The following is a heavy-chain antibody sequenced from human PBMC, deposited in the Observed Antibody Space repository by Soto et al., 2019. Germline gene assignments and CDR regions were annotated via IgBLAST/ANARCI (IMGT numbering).Heavy chain of an antibody. CDR3: ARDRVVVTAILSYYYVMDV. CDR1: GYTFTSYY. V-gene: IGHV1-46*01. CDR2: INPSGGST. D-gene: IGHD2-21*02. J-gene: IGHJ6*02. Sequence: ASVKVSCKASGYTFTSYYMHWVRQAPGQGLEWMGIINPSGGSTSYAQKFQGRVTMTRDTSTSTVYMELSSLRSEDTAVYYCARDRVVVTAILSYYYVMDVWGQGTTVTVSS.